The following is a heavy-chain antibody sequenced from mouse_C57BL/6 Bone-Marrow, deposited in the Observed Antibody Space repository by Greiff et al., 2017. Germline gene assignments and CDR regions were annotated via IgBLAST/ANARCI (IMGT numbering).Heavy chain of an antibody. V-gene: IGHV1-85*01. J-gene: IGHJ1*03. Sequence: VKLQQSGPELVKPGASVKLSCKASGYTFTSYDINWVKQRPGQGLEWIGWIYPRDGSTKYNEKFKGKATLTVDTSSSTAYMELHSLTSEDSAVYFCAYYYGSSYWYFDVWGTGTTVTVSS. CDR2: IYPRDGST. CDR3: AYYYGSSYWYFDV. D-gene: IGHD1-1*01. CDR1: GYTFTSYD.